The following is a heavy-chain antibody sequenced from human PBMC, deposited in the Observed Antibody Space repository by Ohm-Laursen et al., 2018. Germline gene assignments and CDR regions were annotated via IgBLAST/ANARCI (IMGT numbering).Heavy chain of an antibody. CDR2: IYYSGST. D-gene: IGHD4-17*01. CDR1: GGSISSYY. J-gene: IGHJ4*02. Sequence: SETLSLTCTVSGGSISSYYWSWIRQPPGKGLEWIGYIYYSGSTNYNPSLKSRVTISVDTSKNQFSLKLSSVTAADTAVYYCARGRYYGDYPYYFDYWGQGTLVTVSS. CDR3: ARGRYYGDYPYYFDY. V-gene: IGHV4-59*01.